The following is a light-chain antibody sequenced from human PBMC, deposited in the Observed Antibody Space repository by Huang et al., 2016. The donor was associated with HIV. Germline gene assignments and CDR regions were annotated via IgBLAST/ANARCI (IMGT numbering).Light chain of an antibody. CDR2: DAS. V-gene: IGKV3-11*01. Sequence: EVVLTQSPATLSLSPGERATLSCRASEGVGNSLAWYQQRPGQAPRLLIYDASNRATGIPARFSGSGSGTDFTLTISSLEPEDFAVYYCQQRAKDFGGGTEVEMK. J-gene: IGKJ4*01. CDR3: QQRAKD. CDR1: EGVGNS.